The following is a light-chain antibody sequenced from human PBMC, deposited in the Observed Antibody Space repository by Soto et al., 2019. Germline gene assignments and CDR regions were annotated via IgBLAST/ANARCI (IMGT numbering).Light chain of an antibody. CDR3: QQYGGSPRIT. V-gene: IGKV3-20*01. CDR2: GAS. Sequence: EIVLTQSPGTPSLSPGERATLSCRASQSVDSSYLAWYHQRPGQAPRLLIYGASSRATGIPDRFSGSGSGTDFTLIINRLEPEDVAIYYCQQYGGSPRITFGQGTRLQI. CDR1: QSVDSSY. J-gene: IGKJ5*01.